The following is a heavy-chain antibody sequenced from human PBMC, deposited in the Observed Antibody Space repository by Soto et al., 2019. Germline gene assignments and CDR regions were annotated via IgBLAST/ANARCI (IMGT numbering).Heavy chain of an antibody. D-gene: IGHD6-13*01. CDR1: GFSVSNHY. CDR3: ARGGRSWYSVNYYGLDA. Sequence: PGGSLRLSCAAYGFSVSNHYMNWVRQAPGKGLEWVSIIYSGGRTYYADYVRGRFTISRDNSKNTLYLQMNSLRVEDTAVYYCARGGRSWYSVNYYGLDACGQGTSVTVSS. V-gene: IGHV3-53*01. CDR2: IYSGGRT. J-gene: IGHJ6*02.